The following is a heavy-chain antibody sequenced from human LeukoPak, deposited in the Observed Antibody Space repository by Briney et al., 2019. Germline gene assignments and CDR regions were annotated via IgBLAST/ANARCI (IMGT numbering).Heavy chain of an antibody. Sequence: GGSLRLSCAASGFTFNTYWMTWVRPAPGKGLEWVANINQGGSEQNYMDSVKGRLIISRDNAENTVYLQMSSLRAEDTAVYYCAREWWGPEYWGQGTLVTVSS. CDR1: GFTFNTYW. CDR3: AREWWGPEY. CDR2: INQGGSEQ. D-gene: IGHD2-15*01. J-gene: IGHJ4*02. V-gene: IGHV3-7*01.